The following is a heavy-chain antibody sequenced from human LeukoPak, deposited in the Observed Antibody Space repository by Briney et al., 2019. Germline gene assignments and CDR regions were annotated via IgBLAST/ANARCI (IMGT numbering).Heavy chain of an antibody. V-gene: IGHV3-23*01. J-gene: IGHJ4*02. D-gene: IGHD4-17*01. CDR3: AKESYGDYDADYFDY. Sequence: QPGGSLRLSCAASGFTFSSYARSWVRQAPGKGLEWVSAISCSGGTTYYADSVKGRFTISRDNSKNTLYLQMNSLRAEDTAVYYCAKESYGDYDADYFDYWGQGTLVTVSS. CDR2: ISCSGGTT. CDR1: GFTFSSYA.